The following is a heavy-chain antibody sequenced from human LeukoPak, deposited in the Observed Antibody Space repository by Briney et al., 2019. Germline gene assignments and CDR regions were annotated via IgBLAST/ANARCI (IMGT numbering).Heavy chain of an antibody. V-gene: IGHV1-8*01. Sequence: ASVKVSCKASGYTFTSYDINWVRQATGQGLEWMGWMNPNSGNTGYAQKFQGRVTMTRNTSISTAYMELSSLRSEDTAVYYCARGTFGELLLDYWGQEALVTVSS. CDR3: ARGTFGELLLDY. D-gene: IGHD3-10*01. CDR2: MNPNSGNT. J-gene: IGHJ4*02. CDR1: GYTFTSYD.